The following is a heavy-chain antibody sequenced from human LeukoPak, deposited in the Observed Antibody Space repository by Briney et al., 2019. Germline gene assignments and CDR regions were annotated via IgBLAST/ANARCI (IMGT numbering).Heavy chain of an antibody. Sequence: SVKVSCKASGGTFSSYAISWVRQAPGQGLEWMGGIIPIFGTANYAQKFQGRVTITADESTSTVYMELSSLRSEDTAVYYCARALTITIFGVATYYYGSGEADYWGQGTLVTVSS. V-gene: IGHV1-69*13. CDR2: IIPIFGTA. CDR3: ARALTITIFGVATYYYGSGEADY. J-gene: IGHJ4*02. D-gene: IGHD3-3*01. CDR1: GGTFSSYA.